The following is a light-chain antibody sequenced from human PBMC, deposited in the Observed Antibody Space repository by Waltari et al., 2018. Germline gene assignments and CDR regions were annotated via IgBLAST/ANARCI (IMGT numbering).Light chain of an antibody. V-gene: IGKV3-15*01. Sequence: EIVMTQSPATLSVSPGERAPLSCRASQSVSSNLAWYQQKPGQAPRLLIYGASTRATGIPARFSGSGSGTEFTLTISSLQSEDFAVYYCQQYNNWPPDLTFGPGTKVDIK. J-gene: IGKJ3*01. CDR2: GAS. CDR3: QQYNNWPPDLT. CDR1: QSVSSN.